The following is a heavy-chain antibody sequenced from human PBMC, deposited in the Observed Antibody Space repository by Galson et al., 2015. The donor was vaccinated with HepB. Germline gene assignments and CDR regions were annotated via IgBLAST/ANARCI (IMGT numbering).Heavy chain of an antibody. CDR1: GGSFSDYY. V-gene: IGHV4-34*09. CDR3: ARGLRYSSNWYRVRRSRFEY. J-gene: IGHJ4*02. D-gene: IGHD6-13*01. CDR2: INHSGST. Sequence: QVQLQESGPGLVKPSQTLSLTCAVYGGSFSDYYWSWIRPPPGKGLEWTGEINHSGSTNYNTSLKRPVTISVDTSKNQFSLKVRSVTAADTAVYYCARGLRYSSNWYRVRRSRFEYWGQGTLVTVSS.